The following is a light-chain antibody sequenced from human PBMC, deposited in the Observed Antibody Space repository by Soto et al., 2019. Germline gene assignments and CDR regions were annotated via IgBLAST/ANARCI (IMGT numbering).Light chain of an antibody. J-gene: IGKJ1*01. CDR3: QHYNSYSEA. V-gene: IGKV1-5*03. Sequence: DIQMTQSPSTLSATAGDRVTITCRASQSISSWLAWYQHKPGKAPNLLIHKASHLESGVPSRFSGSGSGTEFTLTISSLQPDDFATYYCQHYNSYSEAFGQGTKVDIK. CDR1: QSISSW. CDR2: KAS.